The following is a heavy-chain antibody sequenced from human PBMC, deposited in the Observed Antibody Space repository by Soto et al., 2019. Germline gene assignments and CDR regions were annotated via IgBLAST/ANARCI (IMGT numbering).Heavy chain of an antibody. CDR3: ATTRGLAVGGSFDY. CDR2: FYDGNT. D-gene: IGHD3-10*01. V-gene: IGHV4-39*01. J-gene: IGHJ4*02. CDR1: GGSITRRSSY. Sequence: SETLSLTCIVPGGSITRRSSYWAWIRQPPGKGLEWVGTFYDGNTYHNPSLRSRITIAVDTSKNQFSLKLNSVAAADPAFYYCATTRGLAVGGSFDYWGQGMLVTVSS.